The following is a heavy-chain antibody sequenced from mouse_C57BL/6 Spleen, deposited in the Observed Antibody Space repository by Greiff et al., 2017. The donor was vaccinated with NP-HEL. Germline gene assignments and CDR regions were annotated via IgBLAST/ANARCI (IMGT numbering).Heavy chain of an antibody. CDR3: ARRITTVVARNFDV. D-gene: IGHD1-1*01. CDR1: GYTFTSYW. Sequence: VQLQQPGAELVKPGASVKLSCKASGYTFTSYWMQWVKQRPGQGLEWIGEIDPSDSYTNYNQKFKGKATLTVDTSSSTAYMQLSSLTSEDSAVYYCARRITTVVARNFDVWGTGTTVTVSS. J-gene: IGHJ1*03. CDR2: IDPSDSYT. V-gene: IGHV1-50*01.